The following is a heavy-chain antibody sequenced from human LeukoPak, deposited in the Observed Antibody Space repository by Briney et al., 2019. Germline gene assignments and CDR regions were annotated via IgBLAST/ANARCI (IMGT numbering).Heavy chain of an antibody. CDR2: IYYSGRP. D-gene: IGHD4-17*01. CDR3: ASLSTVTQGYFDS. J-gene: IGHJ4*02. Sequence: SETLSLTCTVSGGSISSGGYYWSWIRQHPGKGLEWIGYIYYSGRPYYNPSLKSRLTISVDASKNQFSLKLSSVTATDTAVYYCASLSTVTQGYFDSWGQGTLVTVSS. V-gene: IGHV4-31*03. CDR1: GGSISSGGYY.